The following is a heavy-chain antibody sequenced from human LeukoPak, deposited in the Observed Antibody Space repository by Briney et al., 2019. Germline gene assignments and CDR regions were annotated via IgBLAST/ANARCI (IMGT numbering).Heavy chain of an antibody. D-gene: IGHD5-18*01. CDR3: AIQLGTLDY. Sequence: PGGSLRLSCAASGXTFSSYWMHWVRQAPGKGRVWVSRINSDGSSTSYADSVKGRFTISRDNAKNTLYLQMNSLRAEDTAVYYCAIQLGTLDYWGQGTLVTVSS. CDR1: GXTFSSYW. J-gene: IGHJ4*02. CDR2: INSDGSST. V-gene: IGHV3-74*01.